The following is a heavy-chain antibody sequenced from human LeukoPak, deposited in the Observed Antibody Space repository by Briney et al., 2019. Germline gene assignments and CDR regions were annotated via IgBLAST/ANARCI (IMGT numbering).Heavy chain of an antibody. CDR3: AKDIVVVPAAMTTFEY. V-gene: IGHV3-23*01. D-gene: IGHD2-2*01. CDR2: ISGSGGST. J-gene: IGHJ4*02. CDR1: GFTFSSYA. Sequence: PGGSLRLSCAASGFTFSSYAMSWVRQAPGKGLEWASAISGSGGSTYYADSVKGRFTISRDNSKNTLYLQMNSLRAEDTAVYYCAKDIVVVPAAMTTFEYWGQGALVTVSS.